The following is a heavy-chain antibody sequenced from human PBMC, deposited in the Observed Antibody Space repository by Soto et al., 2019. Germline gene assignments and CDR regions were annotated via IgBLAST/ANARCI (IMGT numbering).Heavy chain of an antibody. J-gene: IGHJ5*02. CDR3: ASHDPGARFDP. D-gene: IGHD1-1*01. V-gene: IGHV1-2*02. CDR1: RYIFTAYF. CDR2: INPNNGAT. Sequence: QVQLVQSGAEVKKPGASVKVSCKAPRYIFTAYFMHWVRQAPGQGLEWMGWINPNNGATHYGLSFQGKGTITSAKSISTAYMDLSSLRSDATAVYYCASHDPGARFDPWGQGTLVIVSS.